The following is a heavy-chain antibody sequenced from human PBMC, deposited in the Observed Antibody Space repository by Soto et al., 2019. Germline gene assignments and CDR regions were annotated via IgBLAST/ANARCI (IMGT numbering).Heavy chain of an antibody. J-gene: IGHJ6*02. V-gene: IGHV4-34*01. CDR1: GGSFTNYY. CDR3: ARGFGWVDV. Sequence: SETLSLTCSVYGGSFTNYYWSWIRQPPGKGLEWIGEINHSGSINYNPSLKSRLTISVDTSKNQFSLKLSSVTAADTAVYYCARGFGWVDVWGQGTTVTVSS. D-gene: IGHD3-10*01. CDR2: INHSGSI.